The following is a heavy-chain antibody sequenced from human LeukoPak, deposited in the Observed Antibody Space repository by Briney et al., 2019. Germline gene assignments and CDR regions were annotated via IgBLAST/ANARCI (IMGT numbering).Heavy chain of an antibody. D-gene: IGHD2-2*01. V-gene: IGHV3-23*01. Sequence: GGSLRLSCAASGFTFSSYAMSWVRQAPGKGLEWVSAISGSGGSTYYADSVKGRFTISRDNSKSTLYLQMNSLRAEDTAVYYCAKDHADLDWFDPWGQGTLVTVSS. CDR2: ISGSGGST. CDR1: GFTFSSYA. J-gene: IGHJ5*02. CDR3: AKDHADLDWFDP.